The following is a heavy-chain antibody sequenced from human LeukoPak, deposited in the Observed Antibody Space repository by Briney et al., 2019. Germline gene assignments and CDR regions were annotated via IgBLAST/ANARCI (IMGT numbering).Heavy chain of an antibody. V-gene: IGHV3-74*01. CDR2: INSDGSST. J-gene: IGHJ4*02. CDR3: ARINIDRSNTNCYFDY. D-gene: IGHD2-2*01. CDR1: GFIFSSYW. Sequence: GGSLRLSCAASGFIFSSYWMHWVRQAPGKGLVWVSRINSDGSSTTYADSVKGRFTISRDNAKNMLYLQMNSLRAEDTAVYYCARINIDRSNTNCYFDYWGQGTLVTVSS.